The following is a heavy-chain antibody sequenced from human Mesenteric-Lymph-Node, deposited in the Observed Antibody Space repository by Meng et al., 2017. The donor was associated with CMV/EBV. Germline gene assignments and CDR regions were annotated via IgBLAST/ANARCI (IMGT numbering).Heavy chain of an antibody. CDR1: GFSVSNNY. V-gene: IGHV3-53*01. CDR3: AKSTIFGVVGYYFDY. Sequence: GGSLRLSCAASGFSVSNNYMSWVRQAPGKGLEWVSVIYSGGSIYYADSVKGRFTISRDNSKNTLYLQMNSLRAEDTAVYYCAKSTIFGVVGYYFDYWGQGTLVTVSS. J-gene: IGHJ4*02. D-gene: IGHD3-3*01. CDR2: IYSGGSI.